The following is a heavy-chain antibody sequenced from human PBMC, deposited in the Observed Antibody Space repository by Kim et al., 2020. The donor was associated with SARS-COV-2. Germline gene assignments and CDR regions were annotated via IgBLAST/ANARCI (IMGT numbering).Heavy chain of an antibody. CDR3: GRAMIAAAGRPWGTDV. J-gene: IGHJ6*02. D-gene: IGHD6-13*01. CDR2: IKQDGSET. Sequence: GGSLRLSCAASGFTFTRYWMDWVRQAPGKGLEWVANIKQDGSETYYVDSVKGRFTISRDNAKNSVSLQMNSLRAEDTAVYYCGRAMIAAAGRPWGTDVWGQGTTVIVPS. CDR1: GFTFTRYW. V-gene: IGHV3-7*01.